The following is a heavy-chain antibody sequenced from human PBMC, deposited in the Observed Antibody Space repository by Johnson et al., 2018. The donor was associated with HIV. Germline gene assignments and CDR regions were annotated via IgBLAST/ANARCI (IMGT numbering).Heavy chain of an antibody. J-gene: IGHJ3*02. V-gene: IGHV3-7*01. D-gene: IGHD3-22*01. CDR1: GFTFSSYW. CDR3: ARGSRYTYDNDDAHLLHAFDI. CDR2: IKQDGSEK. Sequence: VQLVESGGGLVQPGGSLRLSCAASGFTFSSYWMTWVRQAPGKGLEWVANIKQDGSEKYYADSVKGRFTISRDNSKNTLYLQMNSLRAEDTAVYYCARGSRYTYDNDDAHLLHAFDIWGRGTMVTVSS.